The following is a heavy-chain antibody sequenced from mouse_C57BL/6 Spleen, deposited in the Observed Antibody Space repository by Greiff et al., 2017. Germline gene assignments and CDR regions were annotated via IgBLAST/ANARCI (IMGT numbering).Heavy chain of an antibody. D-gene: IGHD2-1*01. CDR1: GYAFSSYW. Sequence: QVQLQQSGAELVKPGASVKISCKASGYAFSSYWMNWVKQRPGKGLEWIGQIYPGDGDTNYNGKFKGKATLTADKSSSTAYMQLSSLTSEDSAVYFCARSGGNYGAMDYWGQGTSVTVSS. CDR2: IYPGDGDT. V-gene: IGHV1-80*01. CDR3: ARSGGNYGAMDY. J-gene: IGHJ4*01.